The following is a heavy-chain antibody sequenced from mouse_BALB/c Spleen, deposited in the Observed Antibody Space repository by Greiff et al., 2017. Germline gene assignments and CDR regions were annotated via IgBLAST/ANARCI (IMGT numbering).Heavy chain of an antibody. CDR2: IRNKANGYTT. CDR3: ARALYYRYDEAAMDY. CDR1: GFTFTDYY. J-gene: IGHJ4*01. Sequence: EVQVVESGGGLVQPGGSLRLSCATSGFTFTDYYMSWVRQPPGKALEWLGFIRNKANGYTTEYSASVKGRFTISRDNSQSILYLQMNTLRAEDSATYYCARALYYRYDEAAMDYWGQGTSVTVSS. D-gene: IGHD2-14*01. V-gene: IGHV7-3*02.